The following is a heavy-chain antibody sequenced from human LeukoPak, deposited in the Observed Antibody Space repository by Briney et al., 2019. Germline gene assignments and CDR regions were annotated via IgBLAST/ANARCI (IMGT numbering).Heavy chain of an antibody. CDR1: GGSVSSGSYY. V-gene: IGHV4-61*01. D-gene: IGHD4-23*01. CDR3: ATSGRNSTDY. CDR2: LSYSGST. Sequence: SETLSLTCTVSGGSVSSGSYYWSWIRQPPGKGLEWIGYLSYSGSTNYNPSLKSRVTMSVDTSKTQFSLKLSSVTVADAAVYYCATSGRNSTDYWGQGTLVTVSS. J-gene: IGHJ4*02.